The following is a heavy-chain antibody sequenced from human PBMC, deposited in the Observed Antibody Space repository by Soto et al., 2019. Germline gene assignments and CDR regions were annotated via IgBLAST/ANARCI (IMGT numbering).Heavy chain of an antibody. CDR3: AKDFRSGIAAPGYYGMDV. J-gene: IGHJ6*02. V-gene: IGHV3-23*01. CDR2: ISGSGGST. D-gene: IGHD6-13*01. CDR1: GFTFSSYA. Sequence: PGGSLRLSCAASGFTFSSYAMSWVRQAPGKGLEWVSAISGSGGSTYYADSVKGRFTISRDNSKNTLYLQMNSLRAEDTAVYYCAKDFRSGIAAPGYYGMDVWGQGTTVTVSS.